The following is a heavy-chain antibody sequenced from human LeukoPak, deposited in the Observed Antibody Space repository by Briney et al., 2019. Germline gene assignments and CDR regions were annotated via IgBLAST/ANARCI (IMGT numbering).Heavy chain of an antibody. J-gene: IGHJ4*02. CDR1: GFTFSSYA. D-gene: IGHD3-3*01. V-gene: IGHV3-30*04. CDR2: ISYDGSNK. CDR3: ASEIIFGSFDY. Sequence: PGRSLRLSCAASGFTFSSYAMHWVRQAPGKGLEWVAVISYDGSNKYYADSVKGRFTISRDNSNNTLYLQMNSLRAEDTAVYYCASEIIFGSFDYWGQGTLVTVSS.